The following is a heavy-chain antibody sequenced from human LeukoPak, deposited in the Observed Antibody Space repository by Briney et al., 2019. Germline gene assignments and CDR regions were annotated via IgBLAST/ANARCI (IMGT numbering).Heavy chain of an antibody. CDR3: ARGFSSGWYVYFDY. CDR1: GGSFSGYY. D-gene: IGHD6-19*01. CDR2: INHSGST. Sequence: SETLSLTCAVYGGSFSGYYWSWIRQPPGQGLEWIGEINHSGSTNYNPSPKSRVTISVDTSKNQFSLKLSSVTAADTAVYYCARGFSSGWYVYFDYWGQGTLVAVSS. J-gene: IGHJ4*02. V-gene: IGHV4-34*01.